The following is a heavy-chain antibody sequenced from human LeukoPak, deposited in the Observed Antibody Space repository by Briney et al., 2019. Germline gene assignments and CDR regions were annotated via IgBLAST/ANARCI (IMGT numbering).Heavy chain of an antibody. CDR2: ISSSSSYI. J-gene: IGHJ4*02. CDR1: GFTFSSYS. Sequence: GSLRLSCAASGFTFSSYSMNWVRQAPGKGLEWVSSISSSSSYIYYADSVKGRFTISRDNAKNSLYLQMNSLRAEDTAVYYCVKETAGSWYKFDYWGQGTLVTVSS. D-gene: IGHD6-13*01. V-gene: IGHV3-21*01. CDR3: VKETAGSWYKFDY.